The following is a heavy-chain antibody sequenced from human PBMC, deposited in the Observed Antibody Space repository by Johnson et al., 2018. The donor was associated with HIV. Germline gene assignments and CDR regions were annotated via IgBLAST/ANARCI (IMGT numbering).Heavy chain of an antibody. CDR3: TTDYSTPSVGVVASTPDAFDI. Sequence: VQLVESGGGLVKPGGSLRLSCAASGFTFSNAWMSWVRQAPGKGLEWVGRIKSKTDGGTTDYAAPVKGRFTISRDDSKNTLYLQMNSLKTEDTAVYYCTTDYSTPSVGVVASTPDAFDIWGQGTMVTVSS. J-gene: IGHJ3*02. V-gene: IGHV3-15*01. D-gene: IGHD2-15*01. CDR1: GFTFSNAW. CDR2: IKSKTDGGTT.